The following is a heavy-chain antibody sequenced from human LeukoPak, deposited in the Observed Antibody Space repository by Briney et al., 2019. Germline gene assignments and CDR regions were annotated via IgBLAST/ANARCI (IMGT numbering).Heavy chain of an antibody. D-gene: IGHD6-19*01. CDR2: IGTDGDT. CDR1: GFTFNNYC. V-gene: IGHV3-13*01. J-gene: IGHJ4*02. Sequence: GGSLRLSCAASGFTFNNYCMHWVRQATGKGLEWVSRIGTDGDTRYAGSVKGRFTISRDNAKNTLYLQMNSLRAEDTAVYYCVGSSGWTGYWGQGSLVTVSS. CDR3: VGSSGWTGY.